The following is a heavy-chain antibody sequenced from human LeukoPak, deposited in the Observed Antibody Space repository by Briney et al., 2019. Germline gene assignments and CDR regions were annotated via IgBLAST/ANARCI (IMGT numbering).Heavy chain of an antibody. D-gene: IGHD5-18*01. CDR1: GFTFSSYS. V-gene: IGHV3-48*02. J-gene: IGHJ4*02. Sequence: GGSLRLSCAASGFTFSSYSMNWVRQAPGNGLEWASYISSSSSTIYYADSVKGRFTISRDNAKNSLYLQMNSLRDEDTAVYYCAKAPLGRDSLGYFVLDYWGQGTLVTVSS. CDR3: AKAPLGRDSLGYFVLDY. CDR2: ISSSSSTI.